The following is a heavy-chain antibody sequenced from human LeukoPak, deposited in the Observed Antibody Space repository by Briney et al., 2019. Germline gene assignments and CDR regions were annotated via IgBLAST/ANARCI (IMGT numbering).Heavy chain of an antibody. CDR2: VSGSGGRT. V-gene: IGHV3-23*01. J-gene: IGHJ4*02. CDR1: GFTFSSDS. D-gene: IGHD2-2*01. Sequence: GGSLRLSCAASGFTFSSDSMTWVRQAPGKGLEWVSTVSGSGGRTFYADSVKGRFTISRDNSKNTLYLHMNSQSAEDTAIFYCAKDSFSTRWGQGTLVTVSS. CDR3: AKDSFSTR.